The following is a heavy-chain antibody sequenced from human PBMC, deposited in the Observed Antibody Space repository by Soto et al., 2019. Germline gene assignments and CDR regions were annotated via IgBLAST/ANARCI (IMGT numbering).Heavy chain of an antibody. J-gene: IGHJ2*01. D-gene: IGHD5-12*01. Sequence: PSETLSLTCTVSGGSISDDYWSWIRQPPGKGLEWIGHISHSGSTNYNPSLKSRVTISVDTSKRQFSLKLSSVTAADTAVYYCARGRSIGSIRDGYNYWYFDLWGRGTLVTVSS. CDR3: ARGRSIGSIRDGYNYWYFDL. V-gene: IGHV4-59*12. CDR2: ISHSGST. CDR1: GGSISDDY.